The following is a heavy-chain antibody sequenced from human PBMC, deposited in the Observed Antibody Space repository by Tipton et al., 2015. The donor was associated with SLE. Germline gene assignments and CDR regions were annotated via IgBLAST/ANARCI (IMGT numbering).Heavy chain of an antibody. CDR1: GFTFSSYW. D-gene: IGHD2-21*01. CDR2: INNDGTNT. V-gene: IGHV3-74*01. Sequence: SLRLSCAASGFTFSSYWMHWVRQAPGKGLVWVSRINNDGTNTGYADSVKGRFTISRDNAKNTLFLQMNSLRVEDTALYFCTRSFVAAPFDNWGRGTLVIVSS. J-gene: IGHJ4*02. CDR3: TRSFVAAPFDN.